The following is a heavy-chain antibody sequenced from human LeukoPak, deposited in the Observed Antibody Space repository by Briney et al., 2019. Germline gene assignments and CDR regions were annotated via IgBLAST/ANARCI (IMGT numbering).Heavy chain of an antibody. V-gene: IGHV3-15*01. Sequence: GGSLRLSCAASGFTFSNAWMSRVRQAPGKGLEWVGRIKSKTDGGTTDYAAPVKGRLTISRDDSKNTLYLQMNSLKTEDTAVYYCTTGRDYVWGSYRFSDAFDIWGQGTMVTVSS. CDR2: IKSKTDGGTT. CDR1: GFTFSNAW. D-gene: IGHD3-16*02. J-gene: IGHJ3*02. CDR3: TTGRDYVWGSYRFSDAFDI.